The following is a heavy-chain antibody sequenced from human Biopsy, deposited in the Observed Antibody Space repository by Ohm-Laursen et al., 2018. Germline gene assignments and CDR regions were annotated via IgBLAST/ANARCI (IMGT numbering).Heavy chain of an antibody. CDR3: ARATNSTGWPYYYFYGMDV. J-gene: IGHJ6*02. Sequence: TLSLTCTVSGVSINGGRYYWNWIRQTPGKGLEWIGYIYYSGSTNYNPSLNSRVTISVDTSTNQFSLRLNSVTAADTAVYYCARATNSTGWPYYYFYGMDVWGQGTTVTVSS. D-gene: IGHD2/OR15-2a*01. V-gene: IGHV4-61*01. CDR2: IYYSGST. CDR1: GVSINGGRYY.